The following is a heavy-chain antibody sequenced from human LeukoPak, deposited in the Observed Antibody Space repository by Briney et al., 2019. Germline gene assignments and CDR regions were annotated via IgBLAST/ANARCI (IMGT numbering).Heavy chain of an antibody. CDR3: ARAQVPFWYYDFWGGSFDY. CDR2: IKQDGSEK. CDR1: GFTLSSYW. D-gene: IGHD3-3*01. Sequence: GGSLRLSCAASGFTLSSYWMSWVRQAPGKGLECVAHIKQDGSEKYYVESVKGRFTISRDNAKNSLYLQMNSLRAEDTAVYYCARAQVPFWYYDFWGGSFDYWGQGALVTVSS. V-gene: IGHV3-7*01. J-gene: IGHJ4*02.